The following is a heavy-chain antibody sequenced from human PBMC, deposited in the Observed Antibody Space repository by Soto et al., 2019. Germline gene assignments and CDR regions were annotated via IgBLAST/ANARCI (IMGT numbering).Heavy chain of an antibody. Sequence: PSETLSLTCAVYGGSFSGYYWSWIRQPPGKGLEWIGEINHSGSTNYNPSLRGRVTISVDKSNNQFSLTLKYVTAADTAVYYCATLPPRIEVKVLPIPTWGQGTLVTVSS. D-gene: IGHD2-15*01. CDR3: ATLPPRIEVKVLPIPT. CDR2: INHSGST. V-gene: IGHV4-34*01. J-gene: IGHJ5*02. CDR1: GGSFSGYY.